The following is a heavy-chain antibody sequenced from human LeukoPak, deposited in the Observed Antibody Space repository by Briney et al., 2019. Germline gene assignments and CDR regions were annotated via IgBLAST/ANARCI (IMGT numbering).Heavy chain of an antibody. CDR3: ARGRDAVHYHYYYYMDV. J-gene: IGHJ6*03. CDR2: INPNSGGT. V-gene: IGHV1-2*02. D-gene: IGHD3-10*01. CDR1: GYTFTGYY. Sequence: GASVKVSCKASGYTFTGYYMHWVRRAPGQGLGWMGWINPNSGGTNYAQKFQGRVTMTRDTSISTAYMELSRLRSDDTAVYYCARGRDAVHYHYYYYMDVWGKGTTVTVSS.